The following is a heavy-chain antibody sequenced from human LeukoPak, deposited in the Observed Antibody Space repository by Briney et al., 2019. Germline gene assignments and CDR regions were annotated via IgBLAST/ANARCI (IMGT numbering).Heavy chain of an antibody. CDR3: ARVNYDTGCCRVY. V-gene: IGHV3-48*01. J-gene: IGHJ4*02. Sequence: GGSLRLSCAGSGFTFSSYSMNWVRQAPGKGLEWVSYISSSSSTIYYADSVKGRFTISRDNAKNSLYLQMNSLRAEDTAVYYCARVNYDTGCCRVYWGQGTLVTVSS. CDR2: ISSSSSTI. D-gene: IGHD3-22*01. CDR1: GFTFSSYS.